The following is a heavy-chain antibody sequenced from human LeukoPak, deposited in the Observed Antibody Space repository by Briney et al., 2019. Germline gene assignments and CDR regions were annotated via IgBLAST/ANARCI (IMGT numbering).Heavy chain of an antibody. CDR1: GGSISSYY. J-gene: IGHJ4*02. CDR3: ARARGDDVDFYYFDY. D-gene: IGHD3-10*01. Sequence: TSETLSLTCTVSGGSISSYYWSWIRQPAGKGLEWIGRIYTSGSTNYNPSPKSRVTMSVDTSKNQFSLKLSSVTAADTAVYYCARARGDDVDFYYFDYWGQGTLVTVSS. V-gene: IGHV4-4*07. CDR2: IYTSGST.